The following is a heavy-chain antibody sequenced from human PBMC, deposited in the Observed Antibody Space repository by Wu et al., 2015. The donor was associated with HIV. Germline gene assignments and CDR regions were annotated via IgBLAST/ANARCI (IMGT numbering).Heavy chain of an antibody. CDR3: ARLGDSSSWFYFDY. Sequence: QVQLVQSGAEVKKPGSSVKVSCKASGGTFSSYAINWVRQAPGQGLEWMGGIIPIFGTVKYAPKFQGRVTITTDESTHTAYMELNILISEDTAVYYCARLGDSSSWFYFDYWGQGTLVTVSS. V-gene: IGHV1-69*05. CDR2: IIPIFGTV. J-gene: IGHJ4*02. D-gene: IGHD3-22*01. CDR1: GGTFSSYA.